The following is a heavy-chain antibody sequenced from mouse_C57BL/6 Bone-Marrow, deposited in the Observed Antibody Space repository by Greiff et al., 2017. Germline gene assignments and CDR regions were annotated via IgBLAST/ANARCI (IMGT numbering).Heavy chain of an antibody. J-gene: IGHJ4*01. D-gene: IGHD1-1*01. CDR1: GFTFSDYY. CDR3: AREVTTVVATDYAMDY. CDR2: INYDGSST. V-gene: IGHV5-16*01. Sequence: EVKLVESEGGLVQPGSSMKLSCTASGFTFSDYYMAWVRQVPEKGLEWVANINYDGSSTYYLDSLKSRFIISRDNAKNILYLQMSSLKSEDTATYYCAREVTTVVATDYAMDYWGQGTSVTVSS.